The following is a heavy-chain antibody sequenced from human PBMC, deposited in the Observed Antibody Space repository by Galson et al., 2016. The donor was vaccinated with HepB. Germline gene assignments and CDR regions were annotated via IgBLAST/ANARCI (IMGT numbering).Heavy chain of an antibody. D-gene: IGHD4-11*01. CDR1: DGSISSSDLS. CDR2: VYRGRT. Sequence: SETLSLTCSDGSISSSDLSWGWIRQPPGKGLEWIGTVYRGRTYYNPSLEGRVTIFVDMSTDLLSLKVTSLTAADTAVHYCARAGLLTKASFDYWGQGARVAVSS. J-gene: IGHJ4*02. CDR3: ARAGLLTKASFDY. V-gene: IGHV4-39*01.